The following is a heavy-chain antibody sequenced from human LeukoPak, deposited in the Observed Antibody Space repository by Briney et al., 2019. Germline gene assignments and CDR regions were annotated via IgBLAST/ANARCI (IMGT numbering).Heavy chain of an antibody. D-gene: IGHD5-18*01. V-gene: IGHV3-30*18. J-gene: IGHJ4*02. CDR1: GFTFSSYG. CDR2: ISYDGSNK. CDR3: AKNSDTAMADY. Sequence: TGGSLRLSCAASGFTFSSYGMHWVRQAPGKGLEWVAVISYDGSNKYYADSVKGRFTIPRDNSKNTLYLQMNSLRAEDTAVYYCAKNSDTAMADYWGQGTLVTVSS.